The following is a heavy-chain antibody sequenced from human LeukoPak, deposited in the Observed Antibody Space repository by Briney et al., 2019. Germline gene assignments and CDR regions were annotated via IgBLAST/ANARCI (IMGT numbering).Heavy chain of an antibody. CDR1: GGTFSSYA. CDR3: ASPGGYSYGRDGFDY. CDR2: IIPIFGIA. D-gene: IGHD5-18*01. Sequence: SVTVSCKASGGTFSSYAISWVRQAPGQGLEWMGRIIPIFGIAHYAQKFQGRVTITADKSTSTAYMELSSLRSEDTAVYYCASPGGYSYGRDGFDYWGQGTLVTVSS. J-gene: IGHJ4*02. V-gene: IGHV1-69*04.